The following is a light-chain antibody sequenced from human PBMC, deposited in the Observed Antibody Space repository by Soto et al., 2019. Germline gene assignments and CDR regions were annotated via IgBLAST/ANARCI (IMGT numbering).Light chain of an antibody. CDR1: QSVSSTL. CDR2: GVS. Sequence: ELVLTQSPVAISLSSGEIATLSCRASQSVSSTLLTWYQQKPGQAPRLLIYGVSSRATVIPGRFSGSGSWTDFTLNIIRLEQEVFAVDACPHYGDPSWTFDKG. CDR3: PHYGDPSWT. V-gene: IGKV3-20*01. J-gene: IGKJ1*01.